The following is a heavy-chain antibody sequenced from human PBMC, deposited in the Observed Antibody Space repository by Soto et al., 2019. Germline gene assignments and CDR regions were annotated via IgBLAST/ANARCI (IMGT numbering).Heavy chain of an antibody. CDR1: GGPFSACY. Sequence: SETLSLTSAVYGGPFSACYWPWFRQPPGTGLEWIGEINHSGSTNYNPSLKSRVTISVDTFKNQFSLKLTSVTAADTAVYYCARDKITGLFDYWGQGTLVTVS. CDR2: INHSGST. CDR3: ARDKITGLFDY. D-gene: IGHD2-8*02. V-gene: IGHV4-34*01. J-gene: IGHJ4*02.